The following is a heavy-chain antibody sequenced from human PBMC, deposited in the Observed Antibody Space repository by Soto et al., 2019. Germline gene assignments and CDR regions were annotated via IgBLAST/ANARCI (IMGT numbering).Heavy chain of an antibody. J-gene: IGHJ6*03. Sequence: ASVKVSCKASGYTFTSYGISWVRQAPGQGLEWMGWISAYNGNTNYAQKLQGRVTMTTDTSTSTAYMELRSLRSDDTAVYYCARGSIVVVVAATPYYYMDVWGKGTTVTV. CDR3: ARGSIVVVVAATPYYYMDV. CDR2: ISAYNGNT. V-gene: IGHV1-18*01. D-gene: IGHD2-15*01. CDR1: GYTFTSYG.